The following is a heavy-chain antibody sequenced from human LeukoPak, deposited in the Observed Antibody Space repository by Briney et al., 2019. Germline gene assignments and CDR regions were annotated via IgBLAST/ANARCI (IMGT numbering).Heavy chain of an antibody. V-gene: IGHV1-69*04. D-gene: IGHD3-10*01. CDR2: IIPILGIA. Sequence: GASVKVSCKASGGTFSSYAISWVRQAPGQGLEWMGRIIPILGIANYAQKFQGGVTITADKSTSTAYMELSSLRSEDTAVYYCARDPSNYYYSWFDPWGQGTLVTVSS. CDR1: GGTFSSYA. J-gene: IGHJ5*02. CDR3: ARDPSNYYYSWFDP.